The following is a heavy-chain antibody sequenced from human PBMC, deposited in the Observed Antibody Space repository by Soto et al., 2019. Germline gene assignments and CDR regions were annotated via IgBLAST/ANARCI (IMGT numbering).Heavy chain of an antibody. CDR3: AREGAYCGGDCYPIDYYYYGMEV. D-gene: IGHD2-21*02. CDR2: ISAYNGNT. V-gene: IGHV1-18*01. CDR1: GYTFTNFG. J-gene: IGHJ6*02. Sequence: ASVKVSCKASGYTFTNFGISWVRQAPGQGLEWMGWISAYNGNTNYAQKLQGRVTMTTDTSTSTAYMELRSLRSDDTAVYYCAREGAYCGGDCYPIDYYYYGMEVWGQGTTVTVSS.